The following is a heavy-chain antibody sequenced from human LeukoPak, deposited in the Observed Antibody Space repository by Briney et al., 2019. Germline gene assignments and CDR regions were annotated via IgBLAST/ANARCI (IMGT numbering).Heavy chain of an antibody. CDR1: GFKFSSYS. J-gene: IGHJ6*03. CDR3: AKNGDRGAYCTGGTCYPYFYYYMDV. CDR2: ISSSSSYI. V-gene: IGHV3-21*04. Sequence: GGSLRLSCAASGFKFSSYSMKWVRQAPGKGLEWVSFISSSSSYIYYADSLKGRFTISRDNSKNTLYLQMNSLRAEDTAIYYCAKNGDRGAYCTGGTCYPYFYYYMDVWGKGTTVTI. D-gene: IGHD2-15*01.